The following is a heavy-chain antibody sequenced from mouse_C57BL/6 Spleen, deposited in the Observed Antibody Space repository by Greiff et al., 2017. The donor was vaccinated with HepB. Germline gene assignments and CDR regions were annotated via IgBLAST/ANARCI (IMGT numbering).Heavy chain of an antibody. CDR2: INPNYGTT. CDR1: GYSFTDYN. Sequence: EVKVVESGPELVKPGASVKISCKASGYSFTDYNMNWVKQSNGKSLEWIGVINPNYGTTSYNQKFKGKATLTVAQSSSTAYMQLNSLTSEDSAVYYCAHGIYYGPLFAYWGQGTLVTVSA. CDR3: AHGIYYGPLFAY. V-gene: IGHV1-39*01. D-gene: IGHD2-1*01. J-gene: IGHJ3*01.